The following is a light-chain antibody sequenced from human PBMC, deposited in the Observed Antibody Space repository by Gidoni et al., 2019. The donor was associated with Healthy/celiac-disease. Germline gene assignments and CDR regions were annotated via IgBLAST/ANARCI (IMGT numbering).Light chain of an antibody. J-gene: IGKJ4*01. V-gene: IGKV1-33*01. CDR2: DAS. CDR3: QQYDNLLPLT. CDR1: QDISNY. Sequence: IPITQSPSSLSASVGDRVTITCQASQDISNYLTWYQQKPGKAPKLLIYDASNLETGVPSRFSGSGSGTDFTFTISSLQPEDIATYYCQQYDNLLPLTFGGGTKVEIK.